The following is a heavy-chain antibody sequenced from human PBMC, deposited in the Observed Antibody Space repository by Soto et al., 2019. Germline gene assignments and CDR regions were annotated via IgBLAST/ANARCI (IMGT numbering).Heavy chain of an antibody. J-gene: IGHJ4*02. CDR1: GGSISSGGYY. CDR3: ARGSSDGTCYY. D-gene: IGHD6-6*01. Sequence: SETLSLTCTVSGGSISSGGYYWSWIRQHPGKGLEWIGYIYYSGSTYYNPSLKSRVTISVDTSKNQFSLKLSSVTAADTAVYYCARGSSDGTCYYWGQGTLVTVSS. V-gene: IGHV4-31*03. CDR2: IYYSGST.